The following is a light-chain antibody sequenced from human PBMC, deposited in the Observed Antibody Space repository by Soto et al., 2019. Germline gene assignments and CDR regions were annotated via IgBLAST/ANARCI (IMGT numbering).Light chain of an antibody. CDR3: QQSFSNPQT. J-gene: IGKJ2*01. CDR2: DAS. CDR1: HTIRRY. Sequence: DIHMTQSPSTLSASVGDRVIITCRASHTIRRYLNWYQQKPGKAPKFLIYDASHLQSGVPSRFNGSGSGTEFTLTISSLQPEDFATYYCQQSFSNPQTFGQGTKVDIK. V-gene: IGKV1-39*01.